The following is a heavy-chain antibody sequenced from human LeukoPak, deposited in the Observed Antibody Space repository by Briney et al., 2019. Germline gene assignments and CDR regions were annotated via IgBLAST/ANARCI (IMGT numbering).Heavy chain of an antibody. CDR3: ARSVSGVTRGRNWFDP. D-gene: IGHD3-10*01. Sequence: SETLSLTCTVSGGSISSYYWSWIRQPPGKGLEWIGYIYYSGSTNYNPSLKSRVTISVDTSKNQFSLKLSSVTAADTAVYYCARSVSGVTRGRNWFDPWGQGTLVTVSS. V-gene: IGHV4-59*01. CDR1: GGSISSYY. J-gene: IGHJ5*02. CDR2: IYYSGST.